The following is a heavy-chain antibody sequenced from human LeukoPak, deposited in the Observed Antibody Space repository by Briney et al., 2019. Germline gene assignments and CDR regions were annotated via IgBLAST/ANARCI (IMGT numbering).Heavy chain of an antibody. V-gene: IGHV3-23*01. Sequence: GSLRLSCAASGLTFSSYAMSWVRQAPGKGLEWVSGISGSRDNTYYADSVKGRFTISRDNSKNTLYVQVNSLGTEDTAAYYCAKGSYYDSSGSFYFDYWGQGTLVTVSS. CDR3: AKGSYYDSSGSFYFDY. J-gene: IGHJ4*02. CDR1: GLTFSSYA. CDR2: ISGSRDNT. D-gene: IGHD3-22*01.